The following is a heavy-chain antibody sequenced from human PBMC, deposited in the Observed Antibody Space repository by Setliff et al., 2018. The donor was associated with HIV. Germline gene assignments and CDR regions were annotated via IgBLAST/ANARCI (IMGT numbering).Heavy chain of an antibody. CDR1: GGSISSGEHY. CDR3: ARVGDTVLVPGVPLGAFDI. V-gene: IGHV4-31*11. D-gene: IGHD2-2*01. J-gene: IGHJ3*02. CDR2: IYYSGST. Sequence: SETLSLTCAVSGGSISSGEHYWSWIRPHPGKGLEWVGYIYYSGSTNYNPSRQSRATLSVDTPQNQISLKLLSVTSADTAVYYFARVGDTVLVPGVPLGAFDIWGQGTKVTVSS.